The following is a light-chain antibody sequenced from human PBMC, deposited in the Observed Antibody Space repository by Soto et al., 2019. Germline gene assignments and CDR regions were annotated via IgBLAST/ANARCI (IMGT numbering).Light chain of an antibody. V-gene: IGLV2-14*01. CDR3: FSYTSTETRV. CDR2: EVN. Sequence: SALTQPASVSGSPGQSITIPCTGSSSDIGGHNYVSWYQQHPGKAPKLIIYEVNDRPSGVSDRFSGSKSGNTASLTISGLQAEDEADYYCFSYTSTETRVFGGGTKVTVL. CDR1: SSDIGGHNY. J-gene: IGLJ3*02.